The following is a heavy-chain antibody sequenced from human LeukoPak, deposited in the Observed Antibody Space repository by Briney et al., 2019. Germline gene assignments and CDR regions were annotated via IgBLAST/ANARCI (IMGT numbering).Heavy chain of an antibody. Sequence: SETLSLTCTVSGGSISSYYWSWIRQSPGKGLEWIGYIYYSGSTNYNPSLKSRVTISVDTSKNQFSLKLSSVTAADTAVYYCARVRHDDWTYYYDSSGYPDPYFDYWGQGTLVTVSS. V-gene: IGHV4-59*01. CDR3: ARVRHDDWTYYYDSSGYPDPYFDY. CDR2: IYYSGST. J-gene: IGHJ4*02. D-gene: IGHD3-22*01. CDR1: GGSISSYY.